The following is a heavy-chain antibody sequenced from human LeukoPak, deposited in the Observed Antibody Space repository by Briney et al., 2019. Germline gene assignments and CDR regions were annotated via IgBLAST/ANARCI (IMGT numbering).Heavy chain of an antibody. Sequence: AGGSLRLSCSASGFTFRSYGFHWVRQAPGKGLEWVAIIWYDGSNKYYADSVKGRFTISRDNSKNSVYLEMNSLRVEDTALYYCARVFPNYGMDVWGQGTTVTVSS. CDR1: GFTFRSYG. CDR3: ARVFPNYGMDV. V-gene: IGHV3-33*01. J-gene: IGHJ6*02. D-gene: IGHD3-10*02. CDR2: IWYDGSNK.